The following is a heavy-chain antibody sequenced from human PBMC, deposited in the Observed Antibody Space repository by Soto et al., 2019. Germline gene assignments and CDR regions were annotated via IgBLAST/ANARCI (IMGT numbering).Heavy chain of an antibody. CDR2: INSDGSST. Sequence: GGSLRVSFGGSGFPFRSYWMHWGRQAPGKGLVWVARINSDGSSTSYADSVKGRFTIYRDTAKNTLYLQMNSLRAEDTAVYYCARDRGYSSGPTENWFDPWGQGTLVTVSS. CDR1: GFPFRSYW. J-gene: IGHJ5*02. D-gene: IGHD6-19*01. V-gene: IGHV3-74*01. CDR3: ARDRGYSSGPTENWFDP.